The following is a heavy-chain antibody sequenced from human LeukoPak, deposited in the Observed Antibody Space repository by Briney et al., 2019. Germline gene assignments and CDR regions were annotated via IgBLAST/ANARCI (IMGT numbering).Heavy chain of an antibody. CDR3: AKGSAWYHDY. CDR1: GFTFGSYG. D-gene: IGHD6-19*01. Sequence: PGGSLRLSCAASGFTFGSYGMNWVRQAPGKGLEWVAFIQFDGSSAYYADSVKGRFTFSRDNSKNTLYLQLNSLRPEDTAVYSCAKGSAWYHDYWGQGTLVTVSS. J-gene: IGHJ4*02. CDR2: IQFDGSSA. V-gene: IGHV3-30*02.